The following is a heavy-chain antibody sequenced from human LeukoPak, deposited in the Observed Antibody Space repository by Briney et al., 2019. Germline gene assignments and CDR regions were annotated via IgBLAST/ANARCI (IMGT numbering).Heavy chain of an antibody. CDR1: GFIFSHHG. D-gene: IGHD4-11*01. CDR2: IWSDSTNR. J-gene: IGHJ4*01. V-gene: IGHV3-33*01. Sequence: GGSLRLSCAASGFIFSHHGMHWVRQAPGKGLEWVAVIWSDSTNRFYADSVKGRFTISRDNSQNTVFLQMNSLRVKDTVIYYCARDAQRGFDYSNSLKNWGHGTLVTVSS. CDR3: ARDAQRGFDYSNSLKN.